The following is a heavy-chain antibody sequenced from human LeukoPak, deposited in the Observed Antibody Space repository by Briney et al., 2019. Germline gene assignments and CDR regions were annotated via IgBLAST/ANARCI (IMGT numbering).Heavy chain of an antibody. J-gene: IGHJ4*02. CDR3: AMLIAVAGIYDY. CDR2: INPNSGGT. V-gene: IGHV1-2*06. D-gene: IGHD6-19*01. CDR1: GYTFTGYY. Sequence: ASAKVSCKASGYTFTGYYMHWVRQAPGQGLEWMGRINPNSGGTNYAQKFQGRVTMTRDTSISTAYMELSRLRSDDTAVYYCAMLIAVAGIYDYWGQGTLVTVSS.